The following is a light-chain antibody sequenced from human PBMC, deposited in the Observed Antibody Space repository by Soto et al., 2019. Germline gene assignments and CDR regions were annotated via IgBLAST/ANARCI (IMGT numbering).Light chain of an antibody. CDR2: GAS. CDR1: QSVSSSY. CDR3: QQYGSSPPAWT. Sequence: EIFLTQSPGTLSLSRGEIATLSCRASQSVSSSYLAWYQQKPGQAPRLLIYGASSRATGIPDRFSGSGSGTDFTLTISRLEPEDFAVYYCQQYGSSPPAWTFGQGTKVDIK. V-gene: IGKV3-20*01. J-gene: IGKJ1*01.